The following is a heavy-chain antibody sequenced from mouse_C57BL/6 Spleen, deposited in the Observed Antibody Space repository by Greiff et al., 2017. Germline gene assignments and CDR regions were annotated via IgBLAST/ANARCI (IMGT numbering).Heavy chain of an antibody. J-gene: IGHJ1*03. V-gene: IGHV1-63*01. CDR1: GYTFTNYW. CDR2: IYPGGGYT. Sequence: QVQLKQSGAELVRPGTSVKMSCKASGYTFTNYWIGWAKQRPGHGLEWIGDIYPGGGYTNYNEKFKGKATLTADKSSSTAYMQFSILTSEDSAIYYCARGVTTVVATHWYFDVWGTGTTVTVSS. D-gene: IGHD1-1*01. CDR3: ARGVTTVVATHWYFDV.